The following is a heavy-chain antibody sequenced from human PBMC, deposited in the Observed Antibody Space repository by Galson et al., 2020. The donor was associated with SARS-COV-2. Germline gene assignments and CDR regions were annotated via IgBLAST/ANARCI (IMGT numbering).Heavy chain of an antibody. D-gene: IGHD3-10*01. Sequence: TGGSLRLSCRAYGLTFNIFWMSWVRQYPGKGLEWVANIDDAGTTTYYVDSVKGRFTISRDNAKNSLYLEMNNLRVDDSAVYYCGTAGDYWGQGALVTVSS. CDR2: IDDAGTTT. J-gene: IGHJ4*02. CDR1: GLTFNIFW. CDR3: GTAGDY. V-gene: IGHV3-7*05.